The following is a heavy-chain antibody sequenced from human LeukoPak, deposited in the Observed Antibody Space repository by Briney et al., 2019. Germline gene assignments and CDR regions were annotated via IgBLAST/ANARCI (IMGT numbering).Heavy chain of an antibody. CDR1: GFTFSSYA. CDR3: TTDIVVVVAAYLGQADY. D-gene: IGHD2-15*01. Sequence: GGSLRLSCAASGFTFSSYAMSWVRQAPGKGLEWVSAISGSGGSTYYADSVKGRFTISRDNSKNTLYLQMNSLKTEDTAVYYCTTDIVVVVAAYLGQADYWGQGTLVTVSS. J-gene: IGHJ4*02. CDR2: ISGSGGST. V-gene: IGHV3-23*01.